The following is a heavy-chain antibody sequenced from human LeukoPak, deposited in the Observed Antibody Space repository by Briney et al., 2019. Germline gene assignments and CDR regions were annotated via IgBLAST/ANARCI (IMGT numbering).Heavy chain of an antibody. Sequence: PGGSLRLSCAASGFTFSSYGMHWVRQAPGKGLEWVAVIWYDGSNKYYPDSVKGRFTISRDDSKNTLYLQMGSLRAEDMAVYYCARYCSGVSCYSGYDYWGQGTLVTVSS. CDR2: IWYDGSNK. CDR3: ARYCSGVSCYSGYDY. V-gene: IGHV3-33*01. J-gene: IGHJ4*02. D-gene: IGHD2-15*01. CDR1: GFTFSSYG.